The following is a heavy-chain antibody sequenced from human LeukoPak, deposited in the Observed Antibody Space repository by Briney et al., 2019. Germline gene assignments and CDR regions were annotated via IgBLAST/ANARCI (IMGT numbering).Heavy chain of an antibody. J-gene: IGHJ6*03. D-gene: IGHD3-16*01. CDR1: GFTFSSYG. V-gene: IGHV3-30*03. Sequence: GGSLRLSCAASGFTFSSYGMHWVRQAPGKGLEWVAVISYDGSTKYYADSVKGRFTISRDNSKNTLYLQMNSLRAEDTAIYYCASQGGYDYYYYMDVWGKGTTVTVSS. CDR3: ASQGGYDYYYYMDV. CDR2: ISYDGSTK.